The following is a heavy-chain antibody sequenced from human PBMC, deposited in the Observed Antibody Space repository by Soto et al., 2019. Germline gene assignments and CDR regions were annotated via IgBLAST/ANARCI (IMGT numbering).Heavy chain of an antibody. CDR1: GFPFNDYY. CDR3: VRGGGGGLFEH. J-gene: IGHJ4*02. D-gene: IGHD2-21*01. V-gene: IGHV3-11*06. CDR2: ISPKSTFR. Sequence: GGSLRLSCATSGFPFNDYYMPWIRQAPGKGLEWLSHISPKSTFRNYADSVKGRFTISRDNTESSLFLQMNSLGVDDTAVYSCVRGGGGGLFEHWGQGVLVTVSS.